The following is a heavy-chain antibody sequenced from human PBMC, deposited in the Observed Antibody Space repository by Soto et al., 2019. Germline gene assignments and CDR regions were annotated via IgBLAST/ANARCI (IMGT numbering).Heavy chain of an antibody. D-gene: IGHD6-19*01. CDR1: GFTFSSYG. V-gene: IGHV3-30*18. CDR3: AKELEVAGYDY. CDR2: ISYDGSNK. J-gene: IGHJ4*02. Sequence: PGGSLRLSCAASGFTFSSYGMHWVRQAPGKGLEWVAVISYDGSNKYYADSVKGRFTISRDNSKNTLYLQMNSLRAEDTAVYYCAKELEVAGYDYWGQGTLVTVSS.